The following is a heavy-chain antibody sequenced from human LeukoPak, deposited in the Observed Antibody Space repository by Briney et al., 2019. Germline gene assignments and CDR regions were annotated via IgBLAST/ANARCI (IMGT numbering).Heavy chain of an antibody. Sequence: SETLSLTCTVSGASISSGSYYWSWIRQPAGKGLEWIGRVYTSGSTNYNPSLKSRVTISVDTSKNQFSLKLSSVTAADTAVYYCARDEGDGSYFDNWGQGTLVTVSS. V-gene: IGHV4-61*02. CDR3: ARDEGDGSYFDN. CDR2: VYTSGST. CDR1: GASISSGSYY. D-gene: IGHD2-15*01. J-gene: IGHJ4*02.